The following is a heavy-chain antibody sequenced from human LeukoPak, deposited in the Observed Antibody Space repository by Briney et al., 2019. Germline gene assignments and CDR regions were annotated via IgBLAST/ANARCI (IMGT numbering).Heavy chain of an antibody. D-gene: IGHD3-9*01. V-gene: IGHV2-5*02. Sequence: SGPTLVKPTQTLTLTCTFSGFSLSTNGVNVGWIRQPPGKALEWLALIYRDDDKRYSPSLKSRLTITKDTSKNQVVLTMTNMDPVDTATYYCAHRTAHMTGFDYWGQGTLVTVSS. CDR3: AHRTAHMTGFDY. J-gene: IGHJ4*02. CDR1: GFSLSTNGVN. CDR2: IYRDDDK.